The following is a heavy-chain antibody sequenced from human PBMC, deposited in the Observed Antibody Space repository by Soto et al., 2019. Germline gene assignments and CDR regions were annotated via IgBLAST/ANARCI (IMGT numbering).Heavy chain of an antibody. CDR3: AREASGPAAINWFDP. CDR1: GFTLSSYE. V-gene: IGHV3-48*03. D-gene: IGHD2-2*01. Sequence: GGSLRLSCAASGFTLSSYEMNWVRQAPGKGLEWVSHISSSGRTISYAESVRGRFTISRDNAKNSLYLQMNSLRAEDTAVYYCAREASGPAAINWFDPWGQGTLVTV. J-gene: IGHJ5*02. CDR2: ISSSGRTI.